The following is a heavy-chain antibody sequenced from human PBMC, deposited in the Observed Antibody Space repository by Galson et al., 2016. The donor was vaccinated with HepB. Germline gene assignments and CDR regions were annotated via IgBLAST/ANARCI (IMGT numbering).Heavy chain of an antibody. V-gene: IGHV3-23*01. CDR2: ISNSGDIK. J-gene: IGHJ6*01. D-gene: IGHD2-15*01. CDR3: VKGSIGSGGLDV. CDR1: GFTFINYG. Sequence: SLRLSCAASGFTFINYGMTWVRRAPGKGLEWVSVISNSGDIKYYADSAKGRFSISRDNSKNTLYLQMNSLGAEDTAIYYCVKGSIGSGGLDVWGPGTTVTVPS.